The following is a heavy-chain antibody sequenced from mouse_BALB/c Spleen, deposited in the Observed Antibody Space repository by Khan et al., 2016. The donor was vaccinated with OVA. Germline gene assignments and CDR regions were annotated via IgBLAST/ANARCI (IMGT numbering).Heavy chain of an antibody. CDR1: GFTFSSYT. V-gene: IGHV5-6-4*01. CDR3: TRGKGYYGNPYAIDF. Sequence: EVELVESGGGLVKPGGSLKLSCAASGFTFSSYTMSWVRQTPEKRLEWVATISSGGTYTYYVDSVEGRFTLSRDNAKNTLYLVITSLKSEATAIYYCTRGKGYYGNPYAIDFWGQGTSVTVSS. J-gene: IGHJ4*01. D-gene: IGHD2-1*01. CDR2: ISSGGTYT.